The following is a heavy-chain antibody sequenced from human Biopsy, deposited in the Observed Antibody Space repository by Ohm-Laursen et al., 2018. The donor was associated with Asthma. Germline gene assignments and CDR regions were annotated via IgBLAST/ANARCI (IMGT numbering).Heavy chain of an antibody. V-gene: IGHV3-23*01. Sequence: SLRLSCSASGFPFRGFGMTWVRQAPGRGLEWVATISGGGPSTFYAASVKGRFTISRDTLKNTVFLHLSSLRAEDTAVYYCAKESGTVGWHADYLEEWGRGTLVTVPS. CDR3: AKESGTVGWHADYLEE. CDR2: ISGGGPST. CDR1: GFPFRGFG. J-gene: IGHJ4*02. D-gene: IGHD6-19*01.